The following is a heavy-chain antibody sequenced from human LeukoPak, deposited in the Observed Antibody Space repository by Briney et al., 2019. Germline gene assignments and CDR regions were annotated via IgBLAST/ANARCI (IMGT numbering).Heavy chain of an antibody. D-gene: IGHD4-11*01. CDR2: INPNSGGT. V-gene: IGHV1-2*06. CDR1: GYPFTDYY. J-gene: IGHJ4*02. CDR3: ARVAYGNNATPFDH. Sequence: ASVTVSCKASGYPFTDYYIHWVRQAPGQGPEWMGRINPNSGGTDSAQKFQGRVTMTRVTSITTVYMEMRRLTSDDTAVYYCARVAYGNNATPFDHWGQGTLVIVSS.